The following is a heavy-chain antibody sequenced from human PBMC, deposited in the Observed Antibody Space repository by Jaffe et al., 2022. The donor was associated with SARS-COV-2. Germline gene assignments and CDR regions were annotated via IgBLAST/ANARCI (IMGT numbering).Heavy chain of an antibody. V-gene: IGHV4-39*01. Sequence: QLQLQESGPGLVKPSETLSLTCTVSGGSISSSSYYWGWIRQPPGKGLEWIGSIYYSGSTYYNPSLKSRVTISVDTSKNQFSLKLSSVTAADTAVYYCARHIAAEYYFDYWGQGTLVTVSS. CDR1: GGSISSSSYY. J-gene: IGHJ4*02. D-gene: IGHD6-13*01. CDR3: ARHIAAEYYFDY. CDR2: IYYSGST.